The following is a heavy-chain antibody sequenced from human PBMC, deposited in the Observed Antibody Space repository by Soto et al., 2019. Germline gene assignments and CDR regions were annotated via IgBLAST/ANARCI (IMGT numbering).Heavy chain of an antibody. D-gene: IGHD3-3*01. CDR1: GGSISSGGYY. Sequence: QVQLQESGPGLVKPSQTLSLTCTVSGGSISSGGYYWSRIRQHPGKGLEWIGYIYYSGSTYYNPSLKSRVTISVDTSKNQYSLKLSSVTAADTAVYYCARGVTIFSALRAFDIWGQGTMVTVSS. J-gene: IGHJ3*02. CDR2: IYYSGST. V-gene: IGHV4-31*03. CDR3: ARGVTIFSALRAFDI.